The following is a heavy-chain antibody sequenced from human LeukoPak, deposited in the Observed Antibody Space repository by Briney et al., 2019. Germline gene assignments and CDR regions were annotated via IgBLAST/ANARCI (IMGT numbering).Heavy chain of an antibody. CDR1: GGSISSPY. V-gene: IGHV4-59*11. CDR2: IYYSGST. J-gene: IGHJ4*02. D-gene: IGHD3-22*01. Sequence: SETLSLSCTVSGGSISSPYWSWLRQPPGKGLEWFGYIYYSGSTYYNPSLKSRVTISVDTSKNQFSLQLSSVTAADTAVYYCAREGRSGPVDYWGQGTLVTVSS. CDR3: AREGRSGPVDY.